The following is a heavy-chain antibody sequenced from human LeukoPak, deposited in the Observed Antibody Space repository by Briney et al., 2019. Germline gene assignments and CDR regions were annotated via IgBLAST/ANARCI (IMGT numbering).Heavy chain of an antibody. D-gene: IGHD6-19*01. CDR3: ARVIAVAGTDY. Sequence: PGGSLRLSCAASGFTFSSYSMNWVRQAPGKGLELVSSISSSSSYIYYADSVKGRFTISRDNAKNSLYLQMNSLRAEDTAAYYCARVIAVAGTDYWGQGTLVTVS. J-gene: IGHJ4*02. CDR1: GFTFSSYS. CDR2: ISSSSSYI. V-gene: IGHV3-21*01.